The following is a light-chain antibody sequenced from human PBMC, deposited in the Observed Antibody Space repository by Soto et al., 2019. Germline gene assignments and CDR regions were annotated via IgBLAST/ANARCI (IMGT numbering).Light chain of an antibody. CDR2: GAS. Sequence: VMTQSPATLSVSPCEIATLSCRASQSFSSNLAWYQQKPGQAPRLLIYGASTRATGIPARFSGSGSGTEFTLTISSLQSEDFAVYYCQQYNNWPRTFGQGTKVDIK. V-gene: IGKV3-15*01. J-gene: IGKJ1*01. CDR3: QQYNNWPRT. CDR1: QSFSSN.